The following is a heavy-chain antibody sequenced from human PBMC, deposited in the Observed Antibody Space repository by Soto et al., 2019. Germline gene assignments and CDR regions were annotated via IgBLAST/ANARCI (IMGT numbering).Heavy chain of an antibody. Sequence: ASVKVSCKASGYTFTSYAMHWVRQAPGQRLEWMGWINAGNGNTKYSQKFQGRVTITRDTSASTAYMELSSLRSEDMAVYYCARSSPTCSGGSCFFYNWFDPWGQGTLVTVSS. CDR2: INAGNGNT. J-gene: IGHJ5*02. V-gene: IGHV1-3*01. CDR1: GYTFTSYA. D-gene: IGHD2-15*01. CDR3: ARSSPTCSGGSCFFYNWFDP.